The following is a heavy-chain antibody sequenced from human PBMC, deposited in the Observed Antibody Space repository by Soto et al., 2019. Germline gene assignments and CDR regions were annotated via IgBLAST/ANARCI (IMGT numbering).Heavy chain of an antibody. CDR1: GGTFSSYT. CDR3: WREWAAFDP. D-gene: IGHD1-26*01. Sequence: HVQLVQSGAEVKKPGSSVKVSCKASGGTFSSYTISWVRQAPGQGLEWMGRIIPILGIANYAQKFQGRVTITTDNSTSTAYMQLSSLRSEDKAAYYCWREWAAFDPWGQGTLVTVS. CDR2: IIPILGIA. J-gene: IGHJ5*02. V-gene: IGHV1-69*08.